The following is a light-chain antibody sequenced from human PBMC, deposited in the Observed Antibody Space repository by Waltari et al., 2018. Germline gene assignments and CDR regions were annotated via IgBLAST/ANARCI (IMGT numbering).Light chain of an antibody. Sequence: SYELTQPPSVSVSPGQKARITCSGDALTKSNAYWYQLKSGQAPVLVIYEDKKRPSGIPERFSGSSSGTLATLIISGAQVEDEADYYCYSTDSSVNQVVFGGGTKLTVL. CDR1: ALTKSN. V-gene: IGLV3-10*01. CDR3: YSTDSSVNQVV. J-gene: IGLJ2*01. CDR2: EDK.